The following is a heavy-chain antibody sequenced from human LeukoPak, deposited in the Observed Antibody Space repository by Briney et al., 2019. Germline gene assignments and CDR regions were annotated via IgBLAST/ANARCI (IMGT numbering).Heavy chain of an antibody. CDR2: IYCSGST. Sequence: PSETLSLTCTVSGGSISSYYWSWIRQPPGKGLEWIGYIYCSGSTNYNPSLKSRVTISVDTSKNQFSLKLSSVTAADTAVYYCAGGYHDFSGYWLSYFDYWGQGTLVTVSS. CDR3: AGGYHDFSGYWLSYFDY. CDR1: GGSISSYY. D-gene: IGHD3-22*01. J-gene: IGHJ4*02. V-gene: IGHV4-59*01.